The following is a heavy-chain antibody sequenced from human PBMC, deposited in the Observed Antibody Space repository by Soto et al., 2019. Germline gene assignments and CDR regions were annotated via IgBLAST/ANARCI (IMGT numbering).Heavy chain of an antibody. CDR3: ARTDFWSGYLAQDV. CDR2: IYYSGST. Sequence: PSETLSLTCTVSGGSISSYYWSWIRQPPGKGLEWIGYIYYSGSTNYNPSLKSRVTISVDTSKNQFSLKLSSVTAADTAVYYCARTDFWSGYLAQDVWGQGTTVTVSS. CDR1: GGSISSYY. D-gene: IGHD3-3*01. J-gene: IGHJ6*02. V-gene: IGHV4-59*01.